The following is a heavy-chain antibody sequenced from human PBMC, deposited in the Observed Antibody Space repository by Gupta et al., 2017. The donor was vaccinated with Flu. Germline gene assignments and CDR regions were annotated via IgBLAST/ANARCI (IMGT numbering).Heavy chain of an antibody. CDR3: ARVTTTAPDY. Sequence: WSWIRQSPGKGLGWVGNVYYSGSPNYNPSLRGRVTISIDKARQHFSLKLRSVTAADTAIYYCARVTTTAPDYWGRGTLVTVSS. V-gene: IGHV4-61*03. D-gene: IGHD4-17*01. CDR2: VYYSGSP. J-gene: IGHJ4*02.